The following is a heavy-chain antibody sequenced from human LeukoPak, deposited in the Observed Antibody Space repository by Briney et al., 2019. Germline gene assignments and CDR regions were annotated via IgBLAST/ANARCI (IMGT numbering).Heavy chain of an antibody. D-gene: IGHD3-3*02. CDR2: ISAYNGNT. V-gene: IGHV1-18*01. J-gene: IGHJ4*02. CDR3: VTSILVSPFDY. CDR1: GYTFTSYG. Sequence: ASVKVSCKASGYTFTSYGISWVRQAPGQGLGWMGWISAYNGNTNYAQKFQGRVTMTEDTSTDTAYMELSSLRSEDTAVYYCVTSILVSPFDYWGQGTLVTVSS.